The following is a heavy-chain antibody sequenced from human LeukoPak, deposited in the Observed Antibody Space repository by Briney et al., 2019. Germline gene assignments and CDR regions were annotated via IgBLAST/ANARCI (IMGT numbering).Heavy chain of an antibody. CDR1: GFTFSSYE. CDR2: ISSSGSTI. J-gene: IGHJ6*03. V-gene: IGHV3-48*03. CDR3: ARHGWGVRGPLRFLEWSLTNMDV. Sequence: GGSLRLSCAASGFTFSSYEMNWVRQAPGKGLEWVSYISSSGSTIYYADSVKGRFTISRDNAKNSLYLRMNSLRAEDTAVYYCARHGWGVRGPLRFLEWSLTNMDVWGKGTTVTVSS. D-gene: IGHD3-3*01.